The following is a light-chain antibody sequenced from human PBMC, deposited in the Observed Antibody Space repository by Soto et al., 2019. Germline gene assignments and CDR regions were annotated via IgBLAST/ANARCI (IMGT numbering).Light chain of an antibody. CDR1: QGISNY. CDR3: QKYNSAPRRT. V-gene: IGKV1-27*01. Sequence: DIQMTQSPSSLSASVGDRVTITCRASQGISNYLAWYQQKPGKVPKLLIYAASTFQSGVPSRFSGSGSGTDFTLTISSLQPEYVATYYCQKYNSAPRRTFGQGTKVEIK. J-gene: IGKJ1*01. CDR2: AAS.